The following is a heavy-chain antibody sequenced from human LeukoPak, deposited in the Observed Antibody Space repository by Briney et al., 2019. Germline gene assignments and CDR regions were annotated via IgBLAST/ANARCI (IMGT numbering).Heavy chain of an antibody. CDR3: ARGDGWFGELLNFDN. V-gene: IGHV3-48*02. D-gene: IGHD3-10*01. J-gene: IGHJ4*02. CDR1: GFTFRAYS. CDR2: ISSSSNTI. Sequence: GGSLRLSCAASGFTFRAYSMNWVRQAPGKGLECVSYISSSSNTIYYADSVKGRFTISRDNAKNSLHLQMNSLRDEDTAVYYCARGDGWFGELLNFDNWGQGTLVTVSS.